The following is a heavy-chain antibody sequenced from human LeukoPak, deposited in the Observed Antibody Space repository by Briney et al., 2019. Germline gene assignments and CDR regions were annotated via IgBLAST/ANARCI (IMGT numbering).Heavy chain of an antibody. CDR2: IYYGGST. J-gene: IGHJ3*02. CDR1: GGSISSYY. CDR3: ARDGSITMVRGVIKGDAFDI. Sequence: SETLSLTCTVSGGSISSYYWHWIRQPPGKGLEWIGNIYYGGSTHFNPSLKSRVTLSVDTSTNQISLKLSSVTAADTAVYYCARDGSITMVRGVIKGDAFDIWGQGILVIVSS. D-gene: IGHD3-10*01. V-gene: IGHV4-59*12.